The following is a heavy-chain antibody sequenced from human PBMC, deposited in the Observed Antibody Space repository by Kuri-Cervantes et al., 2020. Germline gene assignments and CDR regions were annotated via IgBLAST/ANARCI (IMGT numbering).Heavy chain of an antibody. D-gene: IGHD6-19*01. V-gene: IGHV3-23*01. Sequence: GESLKISCAASGFTFSDYYMSWIRQAPGKGLEWVSAISGSGGSTYYADSVKGRFTISRDNSKNTLYLQMNSLRAEDTAVYYCAKDGSIAVAGFDYWGQGTLVTVSS. CDR1: GFTFSDYY. CDR3: AKDGSIAVAGFDY. J-gene: IGHJ4*02. CDR2: ISGSGGST.